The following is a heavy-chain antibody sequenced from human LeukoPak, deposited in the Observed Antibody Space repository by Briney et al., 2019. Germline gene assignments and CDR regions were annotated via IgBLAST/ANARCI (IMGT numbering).Heavy chain of an antibody. V-gene: IGHV3-23*01. CDR2: ISGSGGST. Sequence: PGGSLRLSCAASGFTFSSYAMSWVRQAPGKGLEWVSAISGSGGSTYYADSVKGRFTISRDNSKNTLYLQMNSLRAEDTAVYYCAKDETGLLVVPAAIGVYDYWGQGTLVTVSS. J-gene: IGHJ4*02. D-gene: IGHD2-2*01. CDR1: GFTFSSYA. CDR3: AKDETGLLVVPAAIGVYDY.